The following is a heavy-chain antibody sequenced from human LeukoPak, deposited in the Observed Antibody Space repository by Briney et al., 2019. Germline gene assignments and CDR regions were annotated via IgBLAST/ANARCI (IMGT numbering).Heavy chain of an antibody. CDR3: ASGYSSSWYSTYYYDY. CDR1: GGSISSYY. CDR2: IYYSGST. V-gene: IGHV4-59*01. J-gene: IGHJ4*02. D-gene: IGHD6-13*01. Sequence: SETLSLTCTVSGGSISSYYWSWLRQPPGKGLEWIGYIYYSGSTNYNPSLKSRVTISVDTSKNQFSLKLSSVTAADTAVYYCASGYSSSWYSTYYYDYGGQGTLVTVSS.